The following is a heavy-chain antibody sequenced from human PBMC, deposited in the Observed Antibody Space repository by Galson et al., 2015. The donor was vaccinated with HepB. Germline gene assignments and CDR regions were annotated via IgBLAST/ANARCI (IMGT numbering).Heavy chain of an antibody. CDR1: EYTLTELS. V-gene: IGHV1-24*01. Sequence: SVKVSCKVSEYTLTELSIHWVRQAPGKGLEWMGGFDPEAGETIYTQTFQGRLTVTEDTSTDTGYLELSSLRSEDTAVYFCTTGGYGGHAFGNGYFDLWGQGTLVTVSS. CDR3: TTGGYGGHAFGNGYFDL. J-gene: IGHJ4*02. CDR2: FDPEAGET. D-gene: IGHD5-18*01.